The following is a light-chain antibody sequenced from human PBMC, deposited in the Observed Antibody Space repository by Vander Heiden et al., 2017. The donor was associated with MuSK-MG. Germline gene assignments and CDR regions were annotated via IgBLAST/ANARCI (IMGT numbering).Light chain of an antibody. CDR2: GAS. CDR1: QSVSSN. J-gene: IGKJ4*01. V-gene: IGKV3-15*01. CDR3: QQDNIWLL. Sequence: EIVMTQSPATLSVSPGERATLSCRASQSVSSNLAWYHQKPGQAPRLLIYGASNSDNGIPDRFSGSGSATDFALTSSRLQSEDFAVYYWQQDNIWLLFGGGTKVEIK.